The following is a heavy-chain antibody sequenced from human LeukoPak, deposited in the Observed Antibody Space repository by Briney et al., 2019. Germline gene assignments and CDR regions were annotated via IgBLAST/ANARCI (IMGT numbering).Heavy chain of an antibody. CDR2: IYYSGST. V-gene: IGHV4-59*11. J-gene: IGHJ6*03. CDR1: GGSISSHY. D-gene: IGHD6-19*01. CDR3: AGINLITGWLASLGGYYYYYMEV. Sequence: PSETLPLTCTVSGGSISSHYWSWIRQPPGKGLEWIGYIYYSGSTNYNPSLKSRVTISVDTSKNQFSLKLSSVTAADTAVYYCAGINLITGWLASLGGYYYYYMEVGAKGPRSPSP.